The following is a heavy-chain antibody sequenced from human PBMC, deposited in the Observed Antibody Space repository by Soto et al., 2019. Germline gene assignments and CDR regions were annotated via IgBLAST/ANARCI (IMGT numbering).Heavy chain of an antibody. Sequence: EVQLLESGGGLVQPGGSLRLSCAASGFTFSSYAMSWVRQAPVKGLEWLSAISGSGGSTYYADSVNGRFTISRDNSKNTLYLQMNSLRAEDTAVSYCAKDLSTVPTMGAFDIWGQGTMVTVSS. J-gene: IGHJ3*02. CDR1: GFTFSSYA. CDR2: ISGSGGST. D-gene: IGHD4-17*01. V-gene: IGHV3-23*01. CDR3: AKDLSTVPTMGAFDI.